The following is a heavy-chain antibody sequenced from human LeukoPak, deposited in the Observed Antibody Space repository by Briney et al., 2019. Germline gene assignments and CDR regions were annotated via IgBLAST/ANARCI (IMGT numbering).Heavy chain of an antibody. CDR3: AKSGYNRFDY. CDR2: ISPSGDIT. D-gene: IGHD5-24*01. V-gene: IGHV3-23*01. J-gene: IGHJ4*02. CDR1: GFTFSTYG. Sequence: GGSLRLSCAASGFTFSTYGMNWVRQAPGKGLEWVSGISPSGDITYYADSVKGRFTISRDNSKNTLYLQMNSLIAEDTAVYYCAKSGYNRFDYWGQGTRVTVSS.